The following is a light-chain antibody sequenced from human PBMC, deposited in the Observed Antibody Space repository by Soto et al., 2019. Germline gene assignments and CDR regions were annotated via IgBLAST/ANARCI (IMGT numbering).Light chain of an antibody. V-gene: IGLV1-51*01. CDR1: SSTIGGNS. CDR2: DDN. J-gene: IGLJ1*01. CDR3: GSWDSSLSAYV. Sequence: QSVLTQPPAVSAAPGQKVTISSPGSSSTIGGNSVSWYQQLPGTAPKLLIYDDNKRPSGIPDRFSGSKSGTSATLGITGFQTGDEADYYCGSWDSSLSAYVFGTGTKVTVL.